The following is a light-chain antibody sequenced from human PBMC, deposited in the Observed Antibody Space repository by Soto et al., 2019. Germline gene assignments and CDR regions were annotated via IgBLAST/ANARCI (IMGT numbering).Light chain of an antibody. CDR2: SNN. CDR1: YSNLKTNT. V-gene: IGLV1-44*01. CDR3: AAWDDSLNGRL. Sequence: QPVLTQPPSASGAPGQRVTISCSGSYSNLKTNTVNWYQQVPGTAPRLLIFSNNQRPSGVPDRFSGSKSGTSASLAISGLQSEDEADYYCAAWDDSLNGRLFGGGTKLTVL. J-gene: IGLJ2*01.